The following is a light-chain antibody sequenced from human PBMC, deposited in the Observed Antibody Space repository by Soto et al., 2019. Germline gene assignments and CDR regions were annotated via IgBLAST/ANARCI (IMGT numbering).Light chain of an antibody. CDR2: GAS. CDR3: MQATKFLS. CDR1: QTINNN. J-gene: IGKJ4*01. V-gene: IGKV3-15*01. Sequence: VMTQAPATLSVSPGERATLSCRASQTINNNVAWYQLKDGQVPRLVIYGASTRATDIPARFSGSGSGTEFTLTISRVEAEDVGVYYCMQATKFLSFGGGTKVEIK.